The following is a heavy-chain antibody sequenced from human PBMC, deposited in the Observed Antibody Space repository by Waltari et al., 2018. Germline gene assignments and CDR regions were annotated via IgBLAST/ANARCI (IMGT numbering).Heavy chain of an antibody. Sequence: QVQLVQSGAEVKKPESSVKVSCKASGATFSNSAFSWVRQAPGQGFEWMGGIIPVLGTANYGQKFQGRATITADESTSTVYMGLSSLRSEDTAVYYCATYAAGSGLHWGQGTLVTGSS. D-gene: IGHD3-10*01. J-gene: IGHJ4*02. CDR3: ATYAAGSGLH. V-gene: IGHV1-69*12. CDR2: IIPVLGTA. CDR1: GATFSNSA.